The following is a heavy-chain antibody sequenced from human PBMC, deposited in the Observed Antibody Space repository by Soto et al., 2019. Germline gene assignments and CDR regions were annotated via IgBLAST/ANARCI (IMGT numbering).Heavy chain of an antibody. CDR2: ISYDGSNK. V-gene: IGHV3-30-3*01. CDR3: ARDGGGPFDY. J-gene: IGHJ4*02. CDR1: GFTFSSYA. Sequence: QVQLVESGGGVVQPGRSLRLSCAASGFTFSSYAMHWVRQAPGKGLEWVAVISYDGSNKYYADSVKGRFTISRDNSKNTLYLQMNSLRAEDTAVYYCARDGGGPFDYWGQGTLVTVS. D-gene: IGHD3-16*01.